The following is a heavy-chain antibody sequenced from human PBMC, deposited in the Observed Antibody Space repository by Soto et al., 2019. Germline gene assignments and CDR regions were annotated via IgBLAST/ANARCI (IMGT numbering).Heavy chain of an antibody. D-gene: IGHD6-19*01. Sequence: SETLSLTCTVSGGSISLYYWTWIRQSPGKGPEWIGYVYHSGTTNYNPSLESRVTMSLDTSKNQFSLKLRAVTTADTAVYYCARMAVAGCFDYWAREPWSPSPQ. CDR2: VYHSGTT. V-gene: IGHV4-59*01. CDR3: ARMAVAGCFDY. CDR1: GGSISLYY. J-gene: IGHJ4*02.